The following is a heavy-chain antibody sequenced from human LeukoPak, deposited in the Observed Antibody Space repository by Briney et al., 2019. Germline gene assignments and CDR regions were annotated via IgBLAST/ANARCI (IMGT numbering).Heavy chain of an antibody. CDR1: GYIFSTYR. V-gene: IGHV5-51*01. J-gene: IGHJ1*01. D-gene: IGHD3-10*01. Sequence: GASLMISCQASGYIFSTYRLAWVRHLPGKGLEWMGVIYPGDSDTTYSPSLQGQVTISVDTSLTTVSLQWSSLRPSDTAIYYCARRRYYGSGDFDLWGQGTLVTVSS. CDR3: ARRRYYGSGDFDL. CDR2: IYPGDSDT.